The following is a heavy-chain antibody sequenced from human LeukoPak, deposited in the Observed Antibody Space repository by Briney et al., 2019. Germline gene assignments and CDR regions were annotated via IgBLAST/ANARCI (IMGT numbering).Heavy chain of an antibody. D-gene: IGHD4-17*01. CDR2: IYYSGST. CDR1: GGSISSYY. CDR3: ARDRTTSHFDY. Sequence: PSETLSLTCTVSGGSISSYYWSWIRQPPGKGLEWIGYIYYSGSTNYNPSLKSRVTISVDTSKNQFSLKLSSVTAADTAVYYCARDRTTSHFDYRGQGTLVTVSS. J-gene: IGHJ4*02. V-gene: IGHV4-59*01.